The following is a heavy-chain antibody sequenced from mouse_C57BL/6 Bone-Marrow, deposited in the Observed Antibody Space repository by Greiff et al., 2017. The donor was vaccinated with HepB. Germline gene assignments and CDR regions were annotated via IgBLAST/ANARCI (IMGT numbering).Heavy chain of an antibody. CDR1: GFTFSSYG. D-gene: IGHD1-1*01. Sequence: EVMLVESGGDLVKPGGSLKLSCAASGFTFSSYGMSWVRQTPDKRLEWVATISSGGSYTYYPDSVKGRFTISRDNAKNTLYLQMSSLKSEDTAMYYCARHEITTVVARDFEVWGTGTTVTVSS. CDR2: ISSGGSYT. J-gene: IGHJ1*03. V-gene: IGHV5-6*01. CDR3: ARHEITTVVARDFEV.